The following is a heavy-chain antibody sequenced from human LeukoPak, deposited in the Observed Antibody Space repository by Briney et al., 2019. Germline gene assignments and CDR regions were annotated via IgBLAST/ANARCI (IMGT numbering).Heavy chain of an antibody. Sequence: PGGSLRLSCAASGFTFSSYAMSWVHQAPGKGLEWVSAISGSGGSTYYADSVKGRFTISRDNSKNTLYLQMNSLRAEDTAVYYCAKDRGLLFGEFHDYWGQGTLVTVSS. CDR1: GFTFSSYA. J-gene: IGHJ4*02. V-gene: IGHV3-23*01. CDR2: ISGSGGST. CDR3: AKDRGLLFGEFHDY. D-gene: IGHD3-10*02.